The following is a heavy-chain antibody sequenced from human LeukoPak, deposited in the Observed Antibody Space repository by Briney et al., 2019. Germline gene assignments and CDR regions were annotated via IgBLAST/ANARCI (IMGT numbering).Heavy chain of an antibody. V-gene: IGHV3-53*01. J-gene: IGHJ6*02. CDR3: ARAPSYNHGLDV. CDR1: GFTVSGNY. CDR2: IYSGGGT. Sequence: GGSLRLSCAASGFTVSGNYMNWVRQAPGKGLEWVSVIYSGGGTYYADSVKGRFTISRGSSKNTLYLQMNSLRAEDTAIYYCARAPSYNHGLDVWGQGTTVTVSS.